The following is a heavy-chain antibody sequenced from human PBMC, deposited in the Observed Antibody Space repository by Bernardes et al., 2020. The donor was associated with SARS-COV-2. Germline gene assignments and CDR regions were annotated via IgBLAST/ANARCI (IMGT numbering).Heavy chain of an antibody. Sequence: SETLSLTCTVSGGSISSSSYYWCWIRQPPGKGLEWIGSIYYSGITYYNPSLKSRVTISVDTSKNQFSLKLSSVTAADTAVYYCARDQSIAVAGYYYYYYMDVGGKGTTVTVS. V-gene: IGHV4-39*07. CDR1: GGSISSSSYY. CDR3: ARDQSIAVAGYYYYYYMDV. J-gene: IGHJ6*03. CDR2: IYYSGIT. D-gene: IGHD6-19*01.